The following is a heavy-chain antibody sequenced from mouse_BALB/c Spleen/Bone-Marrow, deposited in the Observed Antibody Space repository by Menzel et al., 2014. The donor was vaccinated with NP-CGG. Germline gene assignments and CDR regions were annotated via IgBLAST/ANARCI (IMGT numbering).Heavy chain of an antibody. CDR2: IWSDGST. CDR3: ARTGTYYAMDY. D-gene: IGHD4-1*01. CDR1: GFSLTSYG. J-gene: IGHJ4*01. V-gene: IGHV2-6*02. Sequence: VQLQESGPGLVAPSQRLSITCTVSGFSLTSYGIHWVRQPPGKGLEWLVVIWSDGSTTYNSSLKSRLNIRKDNSKSQAFLKVSSLQTDDTAMYYCARTGTYYAMDYWGQGTSVTVSS.